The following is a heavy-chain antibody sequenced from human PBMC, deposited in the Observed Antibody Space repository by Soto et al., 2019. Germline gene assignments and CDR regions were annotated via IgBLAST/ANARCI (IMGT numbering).Heavy chain of an antibody. D-gene: IGHD2-21*01. CDR3: AKDAVYNDGLWLMDH. J-gene: IGHJ4*02. CDR1: GLPHSSFA. Sequence: EVQLWESGGGLVQPGGSLRLSCTASGLPHSSFAMMWVRQAPGKGLECVAGIYGSGRGIEYADSVKGRFTISRDNSRNTVYLQMTDLRAVDTAVYYCAKDAVYNDGLWLMDHWGQGTQVTVSS. V-gene: IGHV3-23*05. CDR2: IYGSGRGI.